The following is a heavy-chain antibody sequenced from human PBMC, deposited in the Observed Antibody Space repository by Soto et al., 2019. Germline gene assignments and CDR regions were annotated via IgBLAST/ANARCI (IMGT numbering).Heavy chain of an antibody. CDR1: GGSISSSSYY. V-gene: IGHV4-39*01. D-gene: IGHD3-22*01. CDR2: IYYSGST. CDR3: ARLAITPVVVITNYFDY. Sequence: PSETLSLTCTVSGGSISSSSYYWGWIRQPPGKGLEWIGSIYYSGSTYYNTSLKSRVTISVDTSKNQLSLKLSSVTAAYTAVYYCARLAITPVVVITNYFDYWGQGTLVTVSS. J-gene: IGHJ4*02.